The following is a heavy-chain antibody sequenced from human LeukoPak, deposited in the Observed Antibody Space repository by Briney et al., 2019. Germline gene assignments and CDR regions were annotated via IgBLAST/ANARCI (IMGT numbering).Heavy chain of an antibody. CDR1: EFTFSRYA. J-gene: IGHJ4*02. D-gene: IGHD6-13*01. Sequence: RGSLRLSCAASEFTFSRYAMSWVRQAPGKGLEWVSAISGSGGSTYYADSVKGRFTISRDNSKNTLYLQMNSLRAEDTAVYYCAKNQLVTVYFDYWGQGTLVTVSS. CDR3: AKNQLVTVYFDY. CDR2: ISGSGGST. V-gene: IGHV3-23*01.